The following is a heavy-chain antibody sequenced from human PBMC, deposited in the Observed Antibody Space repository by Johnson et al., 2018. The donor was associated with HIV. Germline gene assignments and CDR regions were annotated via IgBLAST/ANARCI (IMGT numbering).Heavy chain of an antibody. Sequence: EQLVESGGGLVQPGGSLRLSCAASGFTFDDYGMSWVRQAPGKGLEWVSGINWNGGSTDYADSVKGRFTISRDNAKNSLFLQMNSLRAEDTALYSCARVGVDDAFDFWGQGTMVTVSS. CDR1: GFTFDDYG. CDR2: INWNGGST. V-gene: IGHV3-20*04. J-gene: IGHJ3*01. CDR3: ARVGVDDAFDF. D-gene: IGHD2-15*01.